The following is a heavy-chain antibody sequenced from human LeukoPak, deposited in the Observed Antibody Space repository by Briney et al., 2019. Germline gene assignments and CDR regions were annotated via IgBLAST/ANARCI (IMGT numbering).Heavy chain of an antibody. CDR2: IYYSGST. V-gene: IGHV4-59*01. CDR3: ARLPGGIAAEPVSSSY. CDR1: GGSISSYY. Sequence: PSETLSLTCTVSGGSISSYYWSWIRQPPGKGLEWIGYIYYSGSTNYNPSLKSRVTISVDTSKNQFSLKLSSVTAADTAVYYCARLPGGIAAEPVSSSYWGQGTLVTVSS. D-gene: IGHD6-13*01. J-gene: IGHJ4*02.